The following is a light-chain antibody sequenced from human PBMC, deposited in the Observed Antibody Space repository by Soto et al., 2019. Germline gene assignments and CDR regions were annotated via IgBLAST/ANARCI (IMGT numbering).Light chain of an antibody. Sequence: QSALTQPPSASGSPGQSVTISCTGTSSDVGGYNYVSWYQQHPGKAPKLMIYEVIRRPSGVPGRFSGSKSGSTTSLTVSGLQAEDEADYYCCSYAGSSTLLFGGGTKLTVL. CDR2: EVI. J-gene: IGLJ2*01. V-gene: IGLV2-8*01. CDR1: SSDVGGYNY. CDR3: CSYAGSSTLL.